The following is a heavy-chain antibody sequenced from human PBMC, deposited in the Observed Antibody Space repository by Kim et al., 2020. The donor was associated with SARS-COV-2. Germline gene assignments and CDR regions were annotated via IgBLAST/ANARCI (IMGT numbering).Heavy chain of an antibody. J-gene: IGHJ5*02. V-gene: IGHV3-74*01. CDR1: GFTFSSYW. CDR2: IKSDGSDK. Sequence: GGSLRLSCEASGFTFSSYWMNWVRLGPGNGLVWFSRIKSDGSDKHYADSVKGRFTISRDNAKNTLHLQLNSLGVEDTAIYYCARGSFQQGFDPWGQGTLVTVSS. D-gene: IGHD6-13*01. CDR3: ARGSFQQGFDP.